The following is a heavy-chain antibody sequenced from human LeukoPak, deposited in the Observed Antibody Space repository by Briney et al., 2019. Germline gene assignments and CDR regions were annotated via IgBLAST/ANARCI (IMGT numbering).Heavy chain of an antibody. CDR3: AGSSGYDSGFDY. V-gene: IGHV4-39*07. CDR1: GGSISSSSYY. Sequence: KPSETLSLTCTVSGGSISSSSYYWGWIRQPPGKGLEWIGSIYYSGSTYYNPSLKSRVTISVDTSKNQFSLKLSSVTAADTAVYYCAGSSGYDSGFDYWGQGTLVTVSS. D-gene: IGHD5-12*01. J-gene: IGHJ4*02. CDR2: IYYSGST.